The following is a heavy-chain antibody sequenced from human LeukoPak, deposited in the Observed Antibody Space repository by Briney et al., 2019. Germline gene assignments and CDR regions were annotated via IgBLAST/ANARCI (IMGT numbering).Heavy chain of an antibody. CDR1: GGSFTNYGVTTLRNYA. Sequence: ASVKVSCKASGGSFTNYGVTTLRNYAITWVRQAPGQGLEWMGRILPLVGIRNYAQKFQDRVTFSADKSTSTAYMEMSSLRSEDTAVYYCARARGTDYGDVYYYGMDVWGQGTTITVSS. V-gene: IGHV1-69*04. CDR2: ILPLVGIR. J-gene: IGHJ6*02. CDR3: ARARGTDYGDVYYYGMDV. D-gene: IGHD4-17*01.